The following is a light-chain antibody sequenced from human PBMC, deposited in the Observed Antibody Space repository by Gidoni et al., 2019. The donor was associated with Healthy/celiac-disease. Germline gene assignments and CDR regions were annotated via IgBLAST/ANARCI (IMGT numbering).Light chain of an antibody. J-gene: IGKJ1*01. Sequence: DIQTTQSPSSLSAPVGDRVTITCRASQSISSYLNWYQQKPGKAPKLLIYAASSLQSGVPSRFSGSGSGTDFTLTISSLQPEDFATYYCQQSYSTPWTFGQGTKVEIK. V-gene: IGKV1-39*01. CDR1: QSISSY. CDR3: QQSYSTPWT. CDR2: AAS.